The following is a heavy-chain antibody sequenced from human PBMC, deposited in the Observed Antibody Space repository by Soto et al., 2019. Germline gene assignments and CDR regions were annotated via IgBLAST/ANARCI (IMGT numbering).Heavy chain of an antibody. D-gene: IGHD3-10*01. CDR2: IWYDGSNK. J-gene: IGHJ6*02. V-gene: IGHV3-33*01. CDR3: ARDPARITMVRGVKYGMDV. Sequence: QVQLVESGGGVVQPGRSLRLSCAASGFTFSSYGMHWVRQAPGKGLEWVAVIWYDGSNKYYADSVKGRFTISRDNSKNTLYLQMNSLRAEDTAVYYCARDPARITMVRGVKYGMDVWGQGTTVTVSS. CDR1: GFTFSSYG.